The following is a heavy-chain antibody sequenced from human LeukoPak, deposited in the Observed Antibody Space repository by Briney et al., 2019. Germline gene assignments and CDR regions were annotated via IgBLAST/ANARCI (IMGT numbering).Heavy chain of an antibody. CDR3: ARSGIVGATTSWWRSSPGASGSGIDY. CDR2: INTNTGNP. V-gene: IGHV7-4-1*02. Sequence: ASVKVYCKASGYTFSSYAMNWVRQAPGQGLEWMGWINTNTGNPTYAQGFTGRFVFSLDTSVSTAYLQISSLKAEDTAVYYCARSGIVGATTSWWRSSPGASGSGIDYWGQGTLVTVSS. J-gene: IGHJ4*02. CDR1: GYTFSSYA. D-gene: IGHD1-26*01.